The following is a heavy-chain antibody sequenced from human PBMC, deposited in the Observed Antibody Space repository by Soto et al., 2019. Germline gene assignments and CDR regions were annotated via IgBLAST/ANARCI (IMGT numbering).Heavy chain of an antibody. V-gene: IGHV3-64*01. CDR3: AREWSIALDY. J-gene: IGHJ4*02. CDR2: ISTDGGST. Sequence: QPGGSLRLSCAASGFSFSIYAMHWVRQAPGKGLEYVSSISTDGGSTYYANSVKGRFTISRDNSKNTLYLQMGSLRGEDMAVYYCAREWSIALDYWGQGTLVTVSS. CDR1: GFSFSIYA. D-gene: IGHD6-13*01.